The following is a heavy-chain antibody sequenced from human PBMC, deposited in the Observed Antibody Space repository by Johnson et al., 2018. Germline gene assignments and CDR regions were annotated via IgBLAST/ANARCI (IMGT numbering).Heavy chain of an antibody. J-gene: IGHJ3*02. CDR1: GFTFSSYS. V-gene: IGHV3-21*01. Sequence: VQLVQSGGGLVKPGGSLRLSCAASGFTFSSYSMNWVRQAPGKGLEWVSSISSSSSYIYYADSVKGRFTISRDNAKNSLYLQMNSLRAEDTAVYYCARGAGATSGGAFDIWGQGTMVTVSS. D-gene: IGHD1-26*01. CDR3: ARGAGATSGGAFDI. CDR2: ISSSSSYI.